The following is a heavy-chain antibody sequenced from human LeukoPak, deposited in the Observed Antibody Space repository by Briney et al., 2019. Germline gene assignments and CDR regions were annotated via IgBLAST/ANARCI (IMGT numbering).Heavy chain of an antibody. V-gene: IGHV3-33*01. Sequence: PGRSLRLSCVASGFTFSSYGMHWVRQAPGKGLEWVAVIWYDGSNKYYADSVKGRFTISRDNSKNTLYLQMNSLRAEDTAVYYCARAEMTGSSWSPFDYWGQGTLVTVSS. CDR1: GFTFSSYG. CDR3: ARAEMTGSSWSPFDY. CDR2: IWYDGSNK. J-gene: IGHJ4*02. D-gene: IGHD6-13*01.